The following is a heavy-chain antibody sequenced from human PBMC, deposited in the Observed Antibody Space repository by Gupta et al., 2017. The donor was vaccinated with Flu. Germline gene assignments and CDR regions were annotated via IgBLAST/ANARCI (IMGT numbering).Heavy chain of an antibody. D-gene: IGHD2-15*01. CDR1: GFHVSAYD. CDR2: IGVDGDS. CDR3: ARGGAGALDFET. Sequence: EEKLVDSGGGIVRTGGSLRLSCAASGFHVSAYDMHWVRQVTGKGLEWISNIGVDGDSYHAVTVKGRFSIYRENANNAVTLQMHSLRVDDSAVYYCARGGAGALDFETWGQGTLVTVPS. V-gene: IGHV3-13*01. J-gene: IGHJ4*02.